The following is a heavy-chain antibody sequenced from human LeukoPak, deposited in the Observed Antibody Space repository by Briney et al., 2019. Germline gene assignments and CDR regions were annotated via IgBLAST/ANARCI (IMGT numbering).Heavy chain of an antibody. CDR1: GYTFTGYY. CDR2: INPNSGGT. J-gene: IGHJ4*02. V-gene: IGHV1-2*02. Sequence: GASVKVSCKASGYTFTGYYMHWVRQAPGQGLEWMGWINPNSGGTNYARKFQGRVTMTRDTSISTAYMELSRLRSDDTAVYYCARDGDLQLWTAPYFDYWGQGTLVTVSS. D-gene: IGHD5-18*01. CDR3: ARDGDLQLWTAPYFDY.